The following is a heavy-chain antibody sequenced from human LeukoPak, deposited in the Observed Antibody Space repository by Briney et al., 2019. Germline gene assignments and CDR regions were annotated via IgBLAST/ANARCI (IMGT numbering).Heavy chain of an antibody. J-gene: IGHJ5*02. CDR3: ARDVHGDYGSGWFDP. CDR1: GGTFSSYA. V-gene: IGHV1-69*13. CDR2: IIPIFGTA. Sequence: ASVKVSCKASGGTFSSYAISWVRQAPGQGLEWMGGIIPIFGTANYAQKFQGRVTITADESTRTVYLELTSLTSDDTAVYYCARDVHGDYGSGWFDPWGQGTLVSVSS. D-gene: IGHD4-17*01.